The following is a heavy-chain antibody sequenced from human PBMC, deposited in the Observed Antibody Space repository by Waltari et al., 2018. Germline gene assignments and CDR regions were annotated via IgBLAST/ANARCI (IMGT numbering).Heavy chain of an antibody. CDR2: IDTSGGT. V-gene: IGHV4-61*02. Sequence: QVHLQESGPGLVKPSQTLSLTCTVSGGSISTGNYWWAWIRQPAGKGLECIGRIDTSGGTDDNPSLESRVTMSMDTSKNQVSLELTSVTAADTAVYYCARGRIPAAGCFSPGGQGTLVTVSS. CDR1: GGSISTGNYW. CDR3: ARGRIPAAGCFSP. D-gene: IGHD2-2*01. J-gene: IGHJ5*02.